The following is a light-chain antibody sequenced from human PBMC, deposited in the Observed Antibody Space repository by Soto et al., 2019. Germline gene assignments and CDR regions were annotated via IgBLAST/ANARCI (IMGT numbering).Light chain of an antibody. J-gene: IGKJ1*01. V-gene: IGKV3-11*01. CDR3: QQRSNWPKT. CDR2: DAS. Sequence: EIVLTHSPATLSFSPLERATLSCRASQSVSSYLAWYQQKPGQAPRLLIYDASNRATGIPARFSGSGSGTDFTLTISSLEPEDFAVYYCQQRSNWPKTFGQGTKVE. CDR1: QSVSSY.